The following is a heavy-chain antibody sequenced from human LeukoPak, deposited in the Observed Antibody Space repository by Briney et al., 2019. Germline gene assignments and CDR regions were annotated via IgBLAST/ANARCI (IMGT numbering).Heavy chain of an antibody. V-gene: IGHV3-7*01. J-gene: IGHJ4*02. CDR2: LSEDGSKR. CDR3: ARDGRDGFIDY. CDR1: GFPFSSYW. Sequence: GGSLRLSCAASGFPFSSYWMSWVRQAPGKGLEWVANLSEDGSKRYYVASVKGRFTISRDNAKNSLYLQMDSLTVEDTATYYCARDGRDGFIDYWGQGTLVTVSS. D-gene: IGHD5-24*01.